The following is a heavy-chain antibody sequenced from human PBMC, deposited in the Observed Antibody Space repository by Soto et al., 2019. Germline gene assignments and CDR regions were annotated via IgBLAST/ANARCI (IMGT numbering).Heavy chain of an antibody. J-gene: IGHJ6*02. CDR2: IYYSGST. CDR3: ARGSSPHYGMDV. D-gene: IGHD6-6*01. CDR1: GGSISSYY. V-gene: IGHV4-59*01. Sequence: PSETLSLTCTVSGGSISSYYWSWIRKPPGKGLEWIGYIYYSGSTNYNPSLKSRVTISVDTSKNQFSLKLSSVTAADTAVYYCARGSSPHYGMDVWGQGTTVTVSS.